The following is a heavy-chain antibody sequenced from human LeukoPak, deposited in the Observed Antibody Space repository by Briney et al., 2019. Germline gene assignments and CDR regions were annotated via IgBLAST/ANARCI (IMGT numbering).Heavy chain of an antibody. J-gene: IGHJ4*02. CDR3: AKISSSAESNFDY. V-gene: IGHV3-33*06. CDR1: GFTFSTYA. Sequence: PGRSLRLSCAASGFTFSTYAMRWVRQAPGKGLEWVAFIWPDGSKKYYADSAKGRFATSRENSKNTVYLQMNDLRPEDTALYFCAKISSSAESNFDYWGQGTLLTVSS. CDR2: IWPDGSKK. D-gene: IGHD6-25*01.